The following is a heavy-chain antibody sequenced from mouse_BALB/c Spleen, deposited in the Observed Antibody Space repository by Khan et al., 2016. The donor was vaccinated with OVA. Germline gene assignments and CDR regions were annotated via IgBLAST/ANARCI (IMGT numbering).Heavy chain of an antibody. CDR2: IDPENGNS. CDR1: GFNIKDYY. J-gene: IGHJ2*01. Sequence: EVQLQESGAELVRPGALVKLSCKGSGFNIKDYYMQWVKQRPEQGLEWIGWIDPENGNSIYDPKFRGKASITADTSSNTAYLQLSSLTSEDTAVYCCTSAILLYVDYWGRGTTLTVAA. V-gene: IGHV14-1*02. CDR3: TSAILLYVDY.